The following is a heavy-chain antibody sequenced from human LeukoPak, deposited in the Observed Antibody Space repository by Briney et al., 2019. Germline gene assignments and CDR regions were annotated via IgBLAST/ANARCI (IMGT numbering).Heavy chain of an antibody. V-gene: IGHV3-23*01. CDR3: AKWGDYDILTGYYDSDY. Sequence: GASLRLSCAASGFTFSNYAMSWVRQAPGKGLEWVSAVSGRDDSTYYADSVKGRFTISRDNSKNTLYLQMNSLRAEDTAVYYCAKWGDYDILTGYYDSDYWGRGTLVTVSS. CDR1: GFTFSNYA. D-gene: IGHD3-9*01. J-gene: IGHJ4*02. CDR2: VSGRDDST.